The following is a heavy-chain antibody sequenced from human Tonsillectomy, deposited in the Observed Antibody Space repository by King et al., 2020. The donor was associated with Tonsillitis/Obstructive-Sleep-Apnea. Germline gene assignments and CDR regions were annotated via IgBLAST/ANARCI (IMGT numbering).Heavy chain of an antibody. CDR2: ISSSSSYT. V-gene: IGHV3-11*06. J-gene: IGHJ4*02. Sequence: VQLVESGGGLVKPGGSLRLSCAASGFTFSDYYMSWIRQAPGKGLEWVSYISSSSSYTNYADSVKGRFTISRDNAKNSLYLQMNSLRAEDTAVFYCARDGRELPLDYWGQGTLVTVSS. D-gene: IGHD1-26*01. CDR1: GFTFSDYY. CDR3: ARDGRELPLDY.